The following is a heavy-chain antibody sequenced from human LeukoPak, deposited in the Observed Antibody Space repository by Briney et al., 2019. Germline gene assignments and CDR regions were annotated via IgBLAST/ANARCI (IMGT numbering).Heavy chain of an antibody. J-gene: IGHJ3*02. CDR1: GFTVSGNY. Sequence: PGGSLRLSCAASGFTVSGNYMNWVRQAPGKGLEWVSSISSSSSSYIYYADSVKGRFTISRDNAKNSLYLQMNSLRAEDTAVYYCATRTDIVVVVAATSNDAFDIWGQGTMVTVSS. CDR2: ISSSSSSYI. D-gene: IGHD2-15*01. CDR3: ATRTDIVVVVAATSNDAFDI. V-gene: IGHV3-21*01.